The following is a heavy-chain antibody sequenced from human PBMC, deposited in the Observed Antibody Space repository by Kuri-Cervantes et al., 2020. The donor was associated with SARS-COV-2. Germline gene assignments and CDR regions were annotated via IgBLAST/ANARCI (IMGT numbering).Heavy chain of an antibody. J-gene: IGHJ3*02. V-gene: IGHV3-23*01. Sequence: LSLTCAASGFTFSSYAMSWVRQAPGKGLEWVSAISGSGGSTYYADSVKGRFTISRDNSKNTLYLQMNSLRAEDTAVYYCARGDCSSTSCYGPFAFDIWGQGTMVTVSS. CDR2: ISGSGGST. CDR1: GFTFSSYA. CDR3: ARGDCSSTSCYGPFAFDI. D-gene: IGHD2-2*01.